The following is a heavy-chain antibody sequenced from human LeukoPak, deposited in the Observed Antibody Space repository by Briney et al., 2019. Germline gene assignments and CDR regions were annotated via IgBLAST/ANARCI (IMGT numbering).Heavy chain of an antibody. V-gene: IGHV1-69*13. Sequence: GASVKVSCKASGGTFSSYAISWVRQAPGQGLEWMGGIIPIFGTANYAQKFQGRVTITADESTSTAYMGLSSPRSEDTAVYYCASRYSGSYSDAFDIWGQGTMVTVSS. J-gene: IGHJ3*02. D-gene: IGHD1-26*01. CDR1: GGTFSSYA. CDR3: ASRYSGSYSDAFDI. CDR2: IIPIFGTA.